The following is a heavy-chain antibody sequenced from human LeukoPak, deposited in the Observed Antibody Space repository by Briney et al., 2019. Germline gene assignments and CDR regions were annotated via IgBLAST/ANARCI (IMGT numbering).Heavy chain of an antibody. CDR1: GFTFSSYG. V-gene: IGHV3-23*01. J-gene: IGHJ4*02. CDR2: IYGGGGST. Sequence: GGSLRLSCAASGFTFSSYGMSWVRQAPGKGLEWVSAIYGGGGSTYYADSVKGRFTISRDNSKNTLYLQMNSLRAEDTAVYYCAIASLDGYNYGPWGYWGQGTLVTVSS. CDR3: AIASLDGYNYGPWGY. D-gene: IGHD5-24*01.